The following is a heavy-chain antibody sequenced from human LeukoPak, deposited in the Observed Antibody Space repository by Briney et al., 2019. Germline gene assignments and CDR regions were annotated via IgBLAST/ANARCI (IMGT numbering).Heavy chain of an antibody. V-gene: IGHV5-51*01. J-gene: IGHJ4*02. CDR2: IYPGDSDT. CDR1: GYRFSSYW. CDR3: ARQITIFGVVPFDY. D-gene: IGHD3-3*01. Sequence: GESLKISCKGSGYRFSSYWIAWVRQMPGKGLEWMGIIYPGDSDTTYSPSFQGQVTISADKSISTAYLQWSSLKASDTAMYYCARQITIFGVVPFDYWGQGTLVTVSS.